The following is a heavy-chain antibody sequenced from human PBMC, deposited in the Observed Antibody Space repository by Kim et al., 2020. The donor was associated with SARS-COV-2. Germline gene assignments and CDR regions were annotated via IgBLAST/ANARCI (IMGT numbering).Heavy chain of an antibody. J-gene: IGHJ4*02. CDR1: GFTFSSYW. Sequence: GGSLRLSCAASGFTFSSYWMSWVRQAPGKGLEWVANIKQDGSEKYYVDSVKGRFTISRDNAKNSLYLQMNSLRAEDTAVYYCARGRQGGFGELLGRYWGQGTLVTVSS. CDR3: ARGRQGGFGELLGRY. CDR2: IKQDGSEK. V-gene: IGHV3-7*01. D-gene: IGHD3-10*01.